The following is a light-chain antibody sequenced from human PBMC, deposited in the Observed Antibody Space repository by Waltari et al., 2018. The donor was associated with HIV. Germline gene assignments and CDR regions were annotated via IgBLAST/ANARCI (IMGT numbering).Light chain of an antibody. CDR3: QQYNSPPLT. CDR2: GAS. Sequence: QMTQSPSYLSASVADRVTLTCRASRNIYSSVAWYQQKPGKAPTLIVEGASRVQSGIPSRFSGSGSGTDYTLTINGLQPEDFATYFCQQYNSPPLTLGGGTKLEIK. J-gene: IGKJ4*01. CDR1: RNIYSS. V-gene: IGKV1-NL1*01.